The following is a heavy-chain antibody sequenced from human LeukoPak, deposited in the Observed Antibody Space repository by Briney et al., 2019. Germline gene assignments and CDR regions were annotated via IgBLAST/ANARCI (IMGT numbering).Heavy chain of an antibody. V-gene: IGHV2-5*02. CDR1: GFSLSTSGVG. Sequence: SGPTLMKPTQTLTLTCTFSGFSLSTSGVGVGWIRQPPGKSLEWLALIYWDDDKRYSPSLKSRLTITKDTSKNQVVLTMTNMDPVDTATYYCAHYSGYDLYSSGWYVYWGQGTLVTVSS. CDR2: IYWDDDK. CDR3: AHYSGYDLYSSGWYVY. D-gene: IGHD6-19*01. J-gene: IGHJ4*02.